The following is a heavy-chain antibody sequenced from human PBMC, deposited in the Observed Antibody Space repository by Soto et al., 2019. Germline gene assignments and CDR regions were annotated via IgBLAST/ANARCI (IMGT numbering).Heavy chain of an antibody. CDR2: IYFTGRT. D-gene: IGHD2-2*01. J-gene: IGHJ4*02. CDR3: VSYGPHQSTFDY. Sequence: SETLSLTCTVSGGSISSTTYSWGWIRQPPGKGLEWLGHIYFTGRTSYNPSLASRLTMSVDTSQNQFSLKLTSMTVADTAVYFCVSYGPHQSTFDYWGQGTLVTVSS. V-gene: IGHV4-30-4*01. CDR1: GGSISSTTYS.